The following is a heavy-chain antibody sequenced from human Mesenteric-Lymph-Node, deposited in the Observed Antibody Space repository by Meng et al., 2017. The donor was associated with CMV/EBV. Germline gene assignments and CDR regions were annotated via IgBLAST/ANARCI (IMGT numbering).Heavy chain of an antibody. V-gene: IGHV6-1*01. CDR2: TYYRSQWYN. D-gene: IGHD4-11*01. J-gene: IGHJ6*02. Sequence: SETLSLTCAISGDSVSSNSAAWHWIRQSPSRGLEWLGRTYYRSQWYNEYAVSVKSRITINPDTSKNQFSLQLTSVTPEDTAVYYCARDINSNYAPIFYYYYYGMDVWGQGTTVTVSS. CDR1: GDSVSSNSAA. CDR3: ARDINSNYAPIFYYYYYGMDV.